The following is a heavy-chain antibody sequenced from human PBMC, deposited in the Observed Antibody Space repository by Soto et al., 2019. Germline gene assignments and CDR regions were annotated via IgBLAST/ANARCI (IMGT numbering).Heavy chain of an antibody. CDR1: GGCISSRGYY. Sequence: PSETLSLTCTVSGGCISSRGYYWGWIRQPPGKGLEWVSVIYSGGSTYYADSVKGRFTISRHNSKNTLYLQMNSLRAEDTAVYYCARSGNSGWYYFDYWGQGTLLTVSS. CDR3: ARSGNSGWYYFDY. J-gene: IGHJ4*02. D-gene: IGHD6-19*01. V-gene: IGHV3-53*04. CDR2: IYSGGST.